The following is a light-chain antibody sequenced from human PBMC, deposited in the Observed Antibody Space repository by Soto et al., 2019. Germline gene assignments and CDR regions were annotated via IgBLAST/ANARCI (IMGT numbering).Light chain of an antibody. Sequence: DIQLTQSPSLLSASVGDRVTITCRASQGIAGSLAWYQQKPGKPPKLLIYTESTLQSGVPSRFSGSGSGTRGTLTISSLQPEDFATYYCQQVKSYPRTFGGGTRVEIK. CDR1: QGIAGS. J-gene: IGKJ4*01. V-gene: IGKV1-9*01. CDR2: TES. CDR3: QQVKSYPRT.